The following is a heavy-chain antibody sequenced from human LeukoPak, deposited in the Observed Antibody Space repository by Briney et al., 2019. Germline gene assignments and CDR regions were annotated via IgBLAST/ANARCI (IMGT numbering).Heavy chain of an antibody. V-gene: IGHV1-2*02. CDR2: INPNSNVT. CDR1: GYSFTGYY. J-gene: IGHJ4*02. D-gene: IGHD3/OR15-3a*01. Sequence: ASVKVSCKASGYSFTGYYMHWVRQAPGQGLEWMGWINPNSNVTNYAQKFQGRVTMTRDTSITTAYMELSRLRFDDAAVYYCARTDLDYWGQGTLVTVSS. CDR3: ARTDLDY.